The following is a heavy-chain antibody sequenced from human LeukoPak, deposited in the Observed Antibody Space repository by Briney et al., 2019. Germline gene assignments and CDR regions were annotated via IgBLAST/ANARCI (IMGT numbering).Heavy chain of an antibody. J-gene: IGHJ4*02. CDR2: ISGSGGSI. V-gene: IGHV3-23*01. CDR1: GFTFSSYA. Sequence: LSGGSLRLSCAASGFTFSSYAMSWARQAPGKGLDWVSAISGSGGSIYYADSVKGRFTISRDNSKNTLYLQMNSLRAEDTAVYYCAKDAIAAAESTYWGQGTLVTVSS. CDR3: AKDAIAAAESTY. D-gene: IGHD6-13*01.